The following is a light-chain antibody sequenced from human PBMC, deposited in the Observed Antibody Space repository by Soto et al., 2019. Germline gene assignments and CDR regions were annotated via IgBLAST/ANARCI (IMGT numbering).Light chain of an antibody. Sequence: IQLTQSPSSLSASVGDSVTITCRASQGISSFLAWYQQKPGKAPKLLIYAASTLQSGVPSRFSGSGSGTDFTLTISSLQPEDFATYFCQQLNSYLITFGQGTRLEIK. CDR2: AAS. V-gene: IGKV1-9*01. CDR3: QQLNSYLIT. J-gene: IGKJ5*01. CDR1: QGISSF.